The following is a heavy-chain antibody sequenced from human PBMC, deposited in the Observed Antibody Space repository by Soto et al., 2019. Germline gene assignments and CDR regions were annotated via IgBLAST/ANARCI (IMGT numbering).Heavy chain of an antibody. J-gene: IGHJ4*02. CDR3: ARSLPGLRFANEIDY. CDR1: GFTFSSYW. D-gene: IGHD3-3*01. V-gene: IGHV3-74*01. CDR2: INSDGSVT. Sequence: PGGSLRLSCAASGFTFSSYWMHWVRQAPGKGLVWVSRINSDGSVTSYADSVKGRFTISRDNAKNTLYLQMNSLRAEDTAVYYCARSLPGLRFANEIDYWGQGTLVTVSS.